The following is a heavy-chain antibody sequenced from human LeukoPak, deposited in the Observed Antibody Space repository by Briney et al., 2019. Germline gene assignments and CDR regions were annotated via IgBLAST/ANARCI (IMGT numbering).Heavy chain of an antibody. Sequence: PGGSLRLSCAASGFTFSSYWMSWVRQAPGKGLEWVANIKQDGSEKYYVDSVKGRFTISRDNAKNSLYLQMNSLRAEDTALYYCARGPPSMIVVGQYDYWGQGTLVTVSS. CDR2: IKQDGSEK. CDR1: GFTFSSYW. J-gene: IGHJ4*02. CDR3: ARGPPSMIVVGQYDY. D-gene: IGHD3-22*01. V-gene: IGHV3-7*03.